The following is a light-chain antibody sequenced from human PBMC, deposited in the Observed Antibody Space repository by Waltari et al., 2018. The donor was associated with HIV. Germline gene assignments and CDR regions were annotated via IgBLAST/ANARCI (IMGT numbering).Light chain of an antibody. CDR3: QQYISYPFT. CDR1: ESVSSS. Sequence: DIQMTQSPSSLSASVGDRVTITCRASESVSSSLAWYQQKPGKAPNLLIYRASTSESGVPSRFSGSGSGTEFTLTISSLQPDDFATYYCQQYISYPFTFGGGTKVEIK. J-gene: IGKJ4*01. V-gene: IGKV1-5*03. CDR2: RAS.